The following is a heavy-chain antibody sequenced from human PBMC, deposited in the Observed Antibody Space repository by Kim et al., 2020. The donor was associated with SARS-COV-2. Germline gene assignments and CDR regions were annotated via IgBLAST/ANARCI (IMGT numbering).Heavy chain of an antibody. CDR3: ASLYYYGSGSYQGGWFDP. J-gene: IGHJ5*02. V-gene: IGHV3-11*03. D-gene: IGHD3-10*01. Sequence: KGRFTISRDNAKNSLYLQMNSLRAEDTAVYYCASLYYYGSGSYQGGWFDPWGQGTLVTVSS.